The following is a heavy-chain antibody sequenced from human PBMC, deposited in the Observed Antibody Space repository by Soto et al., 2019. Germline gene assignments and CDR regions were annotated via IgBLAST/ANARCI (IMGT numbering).Heavy chain of an antibody. J-gene: IGHJ5*02. CDR2: ISPSSSYI. CDR3: ARETRDSSA. D-gene: IGHD1-1*01. CDR1: GFIFSSST. V-gene: IGHV3-21*01. Sequence: GGSLRLSCAASGFIFSSSTLSWVRQAPGKGLEWVSCISPSSSYIYYADSVKGRFSISRDNAKNSLFLEMNNLRAEDTAVYYCARETRDSSAWGQGTLVTVSS.